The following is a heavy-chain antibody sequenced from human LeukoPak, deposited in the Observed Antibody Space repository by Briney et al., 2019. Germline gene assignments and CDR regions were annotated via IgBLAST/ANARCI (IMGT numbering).Heavy chain of an antibody. Sequence: QPGGPLRLSCAASGFTYSSDAMSWVRQAPGKGLGWVSGVSGSGGSTHDEDAVKGRFTISRDNSKKTWYLQMSSLRAEDTAVYYCAKDRDGSSWNNFDYWGQGTLVTVSS. V-gene: IGHV3-23*01. CDR2: VSGSGGST. CDR3: AKDRDGSSWNNFDY. CDR1: GFTYSSDA. D-gene: IGHD6-13*01. J-gene: IGHJ4*02.